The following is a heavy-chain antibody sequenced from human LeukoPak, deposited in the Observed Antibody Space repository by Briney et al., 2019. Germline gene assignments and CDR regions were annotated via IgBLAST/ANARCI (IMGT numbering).Heavy chain of an antibody. Sequence: SETLSLTCTVSGGSISSYYWSWIRQSPGKGLEWIGYIYNNVRTNYNPSLKSRVTISVDTSKNQFSLRLSSVTAADTAVYYCARQPIYCSSTSCYRYRDYWGQGTLVTVSS. CDR3: ARQPIYCSSTSCYRYRDY. J-gene: IGHJ4*02. V-gene: IGHV4-59*01. D-gene: IGHD2-2*02. CDR2: IYNNVRT. CDR1: GGSISSYY.